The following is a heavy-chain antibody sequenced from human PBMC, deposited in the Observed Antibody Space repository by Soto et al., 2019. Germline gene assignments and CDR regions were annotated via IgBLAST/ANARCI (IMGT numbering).Heavy chain of an antibody. CDR3: ARDSDYGGNSA. V-gene: IGHV4-30-4*01. J-gene: IGHJ5*02. CDR1: GGSISSGDYY. Sequence: LSLTCTVSGGSISSGDYYWSWIRQPPGKGLEWIGYIYYSGSTYYNPSLKSRVTISVDTSKNQFSLKLSSVTAADTAVYYCARDSDYGGNSAWGQGTLVTVSS. D-gene: IGHD4-17*01. CDR2: IYYSGST.